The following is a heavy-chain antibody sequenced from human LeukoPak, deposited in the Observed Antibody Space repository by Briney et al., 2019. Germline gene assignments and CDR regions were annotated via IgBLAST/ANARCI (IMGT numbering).Heavy chain of an antibody. D-gene: IGHD6-19*01. J-gene: IGHJ3*02. V-gene: IGHV3-33*01. CDR2: IWYDGSNK. CDR3: AALPPIAVAGPNLTPPNDAFDI. CDR1: GFTFSSYG. Sequence: GRSLRLSCAASGFTFSSYGMHWVRQAPGKGLEWVAVIWYDGSNKYYADSVKGRFTISRDNSKNTLYLQMNSLRAEDTAVYYCAALPPIAVAGPNLTPPNDAFDIWGQGTMVTVSS.